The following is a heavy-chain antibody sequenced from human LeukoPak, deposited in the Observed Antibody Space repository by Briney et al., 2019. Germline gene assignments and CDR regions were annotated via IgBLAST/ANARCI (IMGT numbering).Heavy chain of an antibody. CDR1: GYTFTGYY. D-gene: IGHD3-9*01. V-gene: IGHV1-2*02. J-gene: IGHJ4*02. CDR3: ASYYDILTGYYTEDY. CDR2: INPNSGGT. Sequence: ASVKVSCKASGYTFTGYYMHWVRQAPGQGLEWMGWINPNSGGTNYAQKFQGRVTMTRDTSISTAYMELSRLRSDDTAVYYCASYYDILTGYYTEDYWGQGTLVTVSP.